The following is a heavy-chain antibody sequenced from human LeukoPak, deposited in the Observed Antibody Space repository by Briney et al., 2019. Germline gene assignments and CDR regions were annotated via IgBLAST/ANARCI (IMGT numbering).Heavy chain of an antibody. V-gene: IGHV3-15*01. CDR3: TTDTKEYCGGDCY. D-gene: IGHD2-21*02. J-gene: IGHJ4*02. Sequence: GGSLRLSCAASGFTFSNAWMTWVRQAPGKGLEWVGRIKSKTDGGTADYAAPVKGRFTLSRDDSRNTVFLQMNSLKTEDTAVYYCTTDTKEYCGGDCYWGQGTLVTVSS. CDR2: IKSKTDGGTA. CDR1: GFTFSNAW.